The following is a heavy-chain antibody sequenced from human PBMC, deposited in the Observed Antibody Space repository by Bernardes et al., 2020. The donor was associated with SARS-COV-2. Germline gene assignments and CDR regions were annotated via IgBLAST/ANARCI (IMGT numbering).Heavy chain of an antibody. D-gene: IGHD6-19*01. J-gene: IGHJ6*02. CDR1: GYTFTSYY. V-gene: IGHV1-46*01. CDR3: ARDFTAVAGTNYYYGMDV. Sequence: ASVKVSCKASGYTFTSYYMHWVRQAPGQGLEWMGIINPSGCSTSYAQKFQGRVTMTRDTSTSTVYMELSSLRSEDTAVYYCARDFTAVAGTNYYYGMDVWGQGTTVTVSS. CDR2: INPSGCST.